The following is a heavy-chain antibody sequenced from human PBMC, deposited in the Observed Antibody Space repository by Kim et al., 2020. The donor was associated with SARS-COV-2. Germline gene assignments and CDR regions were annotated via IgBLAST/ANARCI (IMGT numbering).Heavy chain of an antibody. CDR2: IYYSGST. CDR1: GGSISSGGYY. CDR3: ARSLGYCSSTSCYPTNWFDP. V-gene: IGHV4-31*03. Sequence: SETLSLTCTVSGGSISSGGYYWSWIRQHPGKGLEWIGYIYYSGSTYYNPSLKSRVTISVDTSKNQFSLKLSSVTAADTAVYYCARSLGYCSSTSCYPTNWFDPWGQGTLVTVSS. D-gene: IGHD2-2*01. J-gene: IGHJ5*02.